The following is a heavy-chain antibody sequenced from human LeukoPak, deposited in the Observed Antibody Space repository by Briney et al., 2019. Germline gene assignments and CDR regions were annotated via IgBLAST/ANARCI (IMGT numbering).Heavy chain of an antibody. V-gene: IGHV4-39*07. D-gene: IGHD2-2*03. J-gene: IGHJ4*02. Sequence: PSETLSLTCTVSGGSISSSSYYWGWIRQPPGKGLEWIGSIYYSGSTYYNPSLKSRVTISVDTSKNQFSLKLSSVTAADTAVYYCARVPVGGYCSSTSCLGGYFDYWGQGTLVTVSS. CDR2: IYYSGST. CDR1: GGSISSSSYY. CDR3: ARVPVGGYCSSTSCLGGYFDY.